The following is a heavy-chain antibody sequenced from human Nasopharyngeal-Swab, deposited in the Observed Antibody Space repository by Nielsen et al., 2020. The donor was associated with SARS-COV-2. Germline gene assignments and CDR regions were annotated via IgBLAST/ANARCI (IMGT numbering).Heavy chain of an antibody. CDR2: ITPSGGAT. J-gene: IGHJ5*02. CDR3: ASEPGGMAAPGKHFDP. Sequence: VRHAPGLGLEWMGVITPSGGATNYARKFRGRVTMTRDPSTSTVYLDLSSLKSEDTAVYFCASEPGGMAAPGKHFDPWGQGTLVTVSS. D-gene: IGHD6-13*01. V-gene: IGHV1-46*01.